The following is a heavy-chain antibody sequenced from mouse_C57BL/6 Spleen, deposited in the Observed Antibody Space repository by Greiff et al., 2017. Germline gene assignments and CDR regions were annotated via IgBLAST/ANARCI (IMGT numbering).Heavy chain of an antibody. CDR1: GYTFTSYW. V-gene: IGHV1-52*01. Sequence: VKLQQPGAELVRPGSSVKLSCKASGYTFTSYWMHWVKQRPIQGLEWIGNIDPSDSDTHYNQKFKDKATLTVDKSSSTAYMQLSSLTAEDSAVYYCARKGRGAMDYWGQGTSVTVSS. CDR2: IDPSDSDT. CDR3: ARKGRGAMDY. J-gene: IGHJ4*01.